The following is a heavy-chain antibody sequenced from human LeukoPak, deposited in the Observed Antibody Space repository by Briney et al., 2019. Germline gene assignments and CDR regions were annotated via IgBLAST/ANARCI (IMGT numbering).Heavy chain of an antibody. J-gene: IGHJ3*02. V-gene: IGHV5-51*01. D-gene: IGHD1-26*01. Sequence: GESLKISCKASGYSFTSYWIGWVRQMPGKGLEWMGIIYPGDSDTRYSPSFQGQVTISADKSITTAFLRWSSLKASDTAMYYCARHRSAGNLDAFDIWGQGTMVTVSS. CDR1: GYSFTSYW. CDR2: IYPGDSDT. CDR3: ARHRSAGNLDAFDI.